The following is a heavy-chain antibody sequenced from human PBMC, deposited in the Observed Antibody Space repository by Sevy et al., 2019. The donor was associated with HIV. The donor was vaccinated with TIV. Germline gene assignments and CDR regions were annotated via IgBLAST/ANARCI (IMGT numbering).Heavy chain of an antibody. D-gene: IGHD2-2*02. CDR1: GGTFISYA. V-gene: IGHV1-69*13. Sequence: ASVKVSCKASGGTFISYAISWVRQAPGQGLEWMGGIIPIFGTANYAQKFQGRVTITADESTSTAYMELSSLRSEDTAVYYCARGNHDIVVVPAAIMNKDWFDPWGQGTLVTVSS. CDR3: ARGNHDIVVVPAAIMNKDWFDP. CDR2: IIPIFGTA. J-gene: IGHJ5*02.